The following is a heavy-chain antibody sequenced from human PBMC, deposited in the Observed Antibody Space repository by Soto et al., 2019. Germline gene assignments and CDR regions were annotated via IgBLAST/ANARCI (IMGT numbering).Heavy chain of an antibody. CDR3: VKNRGAGDYWSWSFAV. Sequence: QVLESGGGLVQPGGSLRLSCTASGFTFSCCAMSWVRQAPGKGLEWVSTIHGDGDYTHDTDSVKGRFTISRDNSRNTLYLQMSSLRADDTAVYYCVKNRGAGDYWSWSFAVWGRGTLVTVSS. D-gene: IGHD3-3*01. J-gene: IGHJ2*01. CDR2: IHGDGDYT. V-gene: IGHV3-23*01. CDR1: GFTFSCCA.